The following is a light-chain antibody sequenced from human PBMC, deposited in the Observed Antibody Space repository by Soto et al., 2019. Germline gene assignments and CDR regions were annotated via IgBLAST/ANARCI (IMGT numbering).Light chain of an antibody. J-gene: IGLJ1*01. CDR3: STWDDSRNVHV. CDR2: GNN. V-gene: IGLV1-44*01. CDR1: SSNIGINT. Sequence: QSVLTQPPSASGTPGQTITISCSGGSSNIGINTVSWYEHLPGTAPRLLIYGNNQRPSGVPDQFSGSKSGSSASLAISGVQSEDEVHDNCSTWDDSRNVHVFGIGTKLTVL.